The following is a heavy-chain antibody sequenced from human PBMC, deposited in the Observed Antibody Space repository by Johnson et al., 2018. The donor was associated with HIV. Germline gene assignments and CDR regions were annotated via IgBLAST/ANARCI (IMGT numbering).Heavy chain of an antibody. V-gene: IGHV3-30*03. J-gene: IGHJ3*02. D-gene: IGHD5-18*01. CDR2: ISYAGSNK. Sequence: QVQLVESGGGVVQPGRSLRLSCAASGFTFSSYGMHWVRQAPGKGLEWVAVISYAGSNKYYADSVKGRFIISRDNSKNTLYLQMNSLRVEDTAVYYCARLPSGYSRDDLDIWGQGTMVTVSS. CDR3: ARLPSGYSRDDLDI. CDR1: GFTFSSYG.